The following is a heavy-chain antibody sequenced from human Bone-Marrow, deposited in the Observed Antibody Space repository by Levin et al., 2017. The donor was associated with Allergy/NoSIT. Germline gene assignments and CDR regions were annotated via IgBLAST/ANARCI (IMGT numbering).Heavy chain of an antibody. Sequence: TPSETLSLTCSVSGGSINNYYWTWIRQPPGKGLEWIADIYVSRSSNYNPSLRSRVNISVDTSKTQFSLTLSSVTVADTAVYYCARGLGDGYNYLVDYWGQGTLVTVSS. CDR2: IYVSRSS. D-gene: IGHD5-24*01. J-gene: IGHJ4*02. CDR3: ARGLGDGYNYLVDY. V-gene: IGHV4-59*01. CDR1: GGSINNYY.